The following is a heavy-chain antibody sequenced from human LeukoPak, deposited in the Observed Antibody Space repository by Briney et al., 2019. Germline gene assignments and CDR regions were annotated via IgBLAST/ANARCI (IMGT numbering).Heavy chain of an antibody. CDR2: IYCSGST. Sequence: TSETLSLTCTVSGGSISSYYWSWIRQPPGKGLEWIGYIYCSGSTNYNPSLKSRVTISVDTSKNQFSLKLSSVTAADTAVYYCARALGTYWGQGTLVTVSS. CDR3: ARALGTY. J-gene: IGHJ4*02. V-gene: IGHV4-59*01. D-gene: IGHD1-1*01. CDR1: GGSISSYY.